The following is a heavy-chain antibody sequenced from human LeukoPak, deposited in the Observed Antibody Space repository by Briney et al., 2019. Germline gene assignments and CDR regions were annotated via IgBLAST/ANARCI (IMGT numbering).Heavy chain of an antibody. V-gene: IGHV3-66*01. D-gene: IGHD3-3*01. CDR2: IYSGGST. CDR3: AIGTCDDDFWSCYIDD. J-gene: IGHJ4*01. CDR1: VFTVSSNY. Sequence: GGSLRLSCAASVFTVSSNYMSWVRQAPGEGLEWVSVIYSGGSTYYADSVKGRFTISRDNSKNTLYLQMNSLRAEDTAVYYCAIGTCDDDFWSCYIDDWGQGTPVTVSS.